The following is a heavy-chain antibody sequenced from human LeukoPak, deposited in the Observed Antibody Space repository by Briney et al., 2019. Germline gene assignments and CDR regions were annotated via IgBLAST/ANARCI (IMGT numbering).Heavy chain of an antibody. Sequence: GGSLRLSCAASGFTFSSYEMNWVRQAPGKGLEWVSYSSSSGSTIYYADSLKGRFTISRDNAKNSLYLQMNSLRVEDTAVYYCASSYFYDTSGYSDAFDIWGQGTMVTVSS. J-gene: IGHJ3*02. CDR2: SSSSGSTI. CDR1: GFTFSSYE. V-gene: IGHV3-48*03. D-gene: IGHD3-22*01. CDR3: ASSYFYDTSGYSDAFDI.